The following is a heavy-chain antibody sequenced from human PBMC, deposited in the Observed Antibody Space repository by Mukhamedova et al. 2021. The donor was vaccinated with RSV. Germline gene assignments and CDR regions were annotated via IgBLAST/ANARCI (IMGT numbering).Heavy chain of an antibody. CDR2: GNT. J-gene: IGHJ6*03. V-gene: IGHV1-18*01. Sequence: GNTNYAQKVQGRITMTTDTSTRTVYMELRSLRSDDTAVYYCARGSVAGKDYYYMDVWGNGSTVTVSS. CDR3: ARGSVAGKDYYYMDV. D-gene: IGHD4-23*01.